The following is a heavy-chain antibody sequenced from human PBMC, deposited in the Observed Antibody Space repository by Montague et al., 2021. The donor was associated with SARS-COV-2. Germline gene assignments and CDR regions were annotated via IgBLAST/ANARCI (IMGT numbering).Heavy chain of an antibody. V-gene: IGHV4-59*05. CDR1: GGSISSFY. Sequence: SETLSLTCTVSGGSISSFYWSWFRQPPGKGLEWIGSIYYSGSTYYNPSLKSRVTISVDTSENQFSLKLSSVTAADTAVYYCASPTYYYDSSGSDAFDIWGQGTMVTVSS. D-gene: IGHD3-22*01. J-gene: IGHJ3*02. CDR3: ASPTYYYDSSGSDAFDI. CDR2: IYYSGST.